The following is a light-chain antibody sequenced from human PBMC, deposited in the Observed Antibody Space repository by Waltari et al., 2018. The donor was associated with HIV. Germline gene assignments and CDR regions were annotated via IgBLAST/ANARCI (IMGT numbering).Light chain of an antibody. J-gene: IGKJ2*01. CDR2: GAS. CDR1: QSVSSRY. V-gene: IGKV3-20*01. CDR3: QQYGSSVT. Sequence: ELVVTQSPGTLSLSPGERATLSGRASQSVSSRYLAWYQQNPGQAPRLLIYGASSRATGIPDRFSGSGSGIDFTLTISRLEPEDFAVYYCQQYGSSVTFGQGTKLEIK.